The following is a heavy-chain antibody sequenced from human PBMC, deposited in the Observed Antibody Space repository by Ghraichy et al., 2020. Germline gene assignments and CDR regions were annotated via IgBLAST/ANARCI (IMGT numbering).Heavy chain of an antibody. V-gene: IGHV1-18*04. CDR2: ISAYNGNT. CDR1: GYTFTSYG. Sequence: ASVKVSCKASGYTFTSYGISWVRQAPGQGLEWMGWISAYNGNTNYAQKLQGRVTMTTDTSTSTAYMELRSLRSDDTAVYYCARRYYDILTGYYNHYYYGMDVWGQGTTVTVSS. J-gene: IGHJ6*02. CDR3: ARRYYDILTGYYNHYYYGMDV. D-gene: IGHD3-9*01.